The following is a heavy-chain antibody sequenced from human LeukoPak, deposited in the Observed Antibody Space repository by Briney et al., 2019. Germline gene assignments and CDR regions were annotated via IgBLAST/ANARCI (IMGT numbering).Heavy chain of an antibody. J-gene: IGHJ4*02. Sequence: SETLSLTCTVSGGSISSYYWSWIRQPPGKGLEWIGYIYYNGSTNYNPSLKSRVTISVDTSKNQFSLKLSPVTAADTAVYYCARSRGYSYGCIDYWGQGTLVTVSS. D-gene: IGHD5-18*01. CDR3: ARSRGYSYGCIDY. CDR2: IYYNGST. V-gene: IGHV4-59*08. CDR1: GGSISSYY.